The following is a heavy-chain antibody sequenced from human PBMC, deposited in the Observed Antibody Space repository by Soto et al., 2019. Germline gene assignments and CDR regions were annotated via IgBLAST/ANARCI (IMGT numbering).Heavy chain of an antibody. CDR3: ARGEPALIDAFDI. V-gene: IGHV3-33*08. CDR2: ICGDGSHK. Sequence: GGSLRLSCAGSGFTFSNYGLHWVRQAPGKGLDWVSAICGDGSHKYYADSVKGRFTISRDNSKNTLYLQMNSLRAEDTAVYYCARGEPALIDAFDIWGQGTMVTVSS. CDR1: GFTFSNYG. D-gene: IGHD1-26*01. J-gene: IGHJ3*02.